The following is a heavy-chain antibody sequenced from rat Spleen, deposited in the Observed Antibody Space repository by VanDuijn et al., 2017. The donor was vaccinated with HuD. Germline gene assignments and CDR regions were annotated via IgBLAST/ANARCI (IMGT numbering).Heavy chain of an antibody. J-gene: IGHJ3*01. CDR2: ISTGGGNT. V-gene: IGHV5-25*01. Sequence: EVQLVESGGGLVQPGRSMKLSCAASGFTFSHCYIAWVRQAPTKGLEWVASISTGGGNTYYRDSVKGRFTSSRDNAKYTLYLQMDSLRSEDTATYYCVRHALMYTTDSFTYWGQGTLVTVSS. CDR1: GFTFSHCY. D-gene: IGHD1-6*01. CDR3: VRHALMYTTDSFTY.